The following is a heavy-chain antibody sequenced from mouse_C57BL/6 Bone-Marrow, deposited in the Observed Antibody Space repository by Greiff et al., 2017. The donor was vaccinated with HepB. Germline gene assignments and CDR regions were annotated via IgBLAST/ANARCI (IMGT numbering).Heavy chain of an antibody. V-gene: IGHV5-12*01. Sequence: DVQLVESGGGLVQPGGSLKLSCAASGFTFSDYYMYWVRQTPEKRLEWVAYISNGGGSTYYPDTVKGRFTISRDNAKNTLYLQMSRLKSEDTAMYYCAREEANYPFAYWGQGTLVTVSA. CDR3: AREEANYPFAY. CDR2: ISNGGGST. J-gene: IGHJ3*01. CDR1: GFTFSDYY. D-gene: IGHD2-1*01.